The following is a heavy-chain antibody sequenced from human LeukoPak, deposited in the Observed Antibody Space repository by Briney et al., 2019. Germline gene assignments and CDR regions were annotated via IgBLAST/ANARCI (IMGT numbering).Heavy chain of an antibody. J-gene: IGHJ6*02. CDR3: ARLGCSSTSCYGGYYYYGMDV. D-gene: IGHD2-2*01. CDR2: IYPGDSDT. CDR1: GYSFTSYW. V-gene: IGHV5-51*01. Sequence: GESLKISCKGSGYSFTSYWIGWVRQMPGKGLEWMGIIYPGDSDTRYSPSFQGQVTNSADKSISTAYLQWSSLKASDTAMYYCARLGCSSTSCYGGYYYYGMDVWGQGTTVTVSS.